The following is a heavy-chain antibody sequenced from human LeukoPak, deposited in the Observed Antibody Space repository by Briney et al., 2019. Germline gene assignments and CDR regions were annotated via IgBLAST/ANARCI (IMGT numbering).Heavy chain of an antibody. CDR1: GCTFSRYS. CDR3: ATPKAVSDAFGI. J-gene: IGHJ3*02. Sequence: GGSLRLSCAASGCTFSRYSMSWVRQAPGKGLEWISYISSNTNTKYYADSVKGRFTISRDNAKNSLYLQMNSLRAEDTAVYYCATPKAVSDAFGIWGQGTMVTVSS. CDR2: ISSNTNTK. D-gene: IGHD2-15*01. V-gene: IGHV3-48*01.